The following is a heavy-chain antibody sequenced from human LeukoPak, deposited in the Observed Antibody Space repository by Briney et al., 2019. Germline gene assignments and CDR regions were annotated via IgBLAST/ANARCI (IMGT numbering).Heavy chain of an antibody. CDR2: ISGSGGST. D-gene: IGHD3-3*01. CDR3: AKGYRFLEWLQDY. V-gene: IGHV3-23*01. J-gene: IGHJ4*02. CDR1: GFTFSSYA. Sequence: PGASLRLSCAASGFTFSSYAMSWVRQAPGKGLEWVSAISGSGGSTYYADSVKGRFTISRDNSKNTLYLQMNSLRVEDTAVYYCAKGYRFLEWLQDYWGQGTLVTVSS.